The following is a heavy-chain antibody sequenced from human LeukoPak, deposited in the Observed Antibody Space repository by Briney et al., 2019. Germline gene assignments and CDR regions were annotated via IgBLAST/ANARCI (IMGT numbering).Heavy chain of an antibody. D-gene: IGHD4-11*01. CDR1: GVSIRSYY. CDR3: AKSGGTTVFDF. CDR2: IYHSGST. V-gene: IGHV4-59*01. J-gene: IGHJ4*02. Sequence: SETLSLTCTVSGVSIRSYYWNWIRQSPGKGLEWIGYIYHSGSTSYNPSLKSRVTISIDTSKNQFSLKLSSVTAADTAVYYCAKSGGTTVFDFWGQGTLVTVSP.